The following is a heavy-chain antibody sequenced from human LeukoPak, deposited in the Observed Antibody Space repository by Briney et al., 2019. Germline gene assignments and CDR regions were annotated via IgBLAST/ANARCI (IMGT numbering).Heavy chain of an antibody. J-gene: IGHJ4*02. CDR3: ARRASYYDSSGYYGASYYFDY. D-gene: IGHD3-22*01. CDR2: IYYSGST. Sequence: SETLSLTCTVSGGSISSSSYYWGWIRQPPGKRLEWIGCIYYSGSTYYNPSLKSRVTISVDTSKNQFSLKLSSVTAADTAVYYCARRASYYDSSGYYGASYYFDYWGQGTLVTVSS. V-gene: IGHV4-39*01. CDR1: GGSISSSSYY.